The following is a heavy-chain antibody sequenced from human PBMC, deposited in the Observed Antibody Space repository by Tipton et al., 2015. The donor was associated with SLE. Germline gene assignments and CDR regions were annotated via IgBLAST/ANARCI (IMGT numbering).Heavy chain of an antibody. CDR3: TTNLWGYSTSSRVDY. Sequence: SLRLSCAASGFTFSNTWMSWVRQAPGKGLEWVGRIKSKTDGETTDYAAPVKGRFSISRDDSKNTLYLQMNSLKTEDTAVYYCTTNLWGYSTSSRVDYWGQGTLVTISS. V-gene: IGHV3-15*01. D-gene: IGHD6-6*01. CDR1: GFTFSNTW. CDR2: IKSKTDGETT. J-gene: IGHJ4*02.